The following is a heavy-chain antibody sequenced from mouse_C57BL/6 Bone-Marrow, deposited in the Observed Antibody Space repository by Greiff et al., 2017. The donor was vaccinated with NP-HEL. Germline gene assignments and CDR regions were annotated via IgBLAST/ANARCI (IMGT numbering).Heavy chain of an antibody. J-gene: IGHJ3*01. V-gene: IGHV1-59*01. CDR1: GYTFTSYW. CDR3: ARPITTVGGEAFAY. D-gene: IGHD1-1*01. CDR2: IDPSDSYT. Sequence: QVQLQQPGAELVRPGTSVKLSCKASGYTFTSYWMHWVKQRPGQGLEWIGVIDPSDSYTNYNQKFKGKATLTVDTSSSTAYMQLSSLTSEDSAVYYCARPITTVGGEAFAYWGQGTLVTVSA.